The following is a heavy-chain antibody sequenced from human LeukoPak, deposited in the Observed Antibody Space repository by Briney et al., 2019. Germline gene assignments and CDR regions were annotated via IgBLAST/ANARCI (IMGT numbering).Heavy chain of an antibody. J-gene: IGHJ4*01. CDR2: IYHNGIT. D-gene: IGHD3-22*01. CDR3: ARARYFDTSGYYYDFDY. V-gene: IGHV4-38-2*02. CDR1: GYSISSGYF. Sequence: SETLSLTCSVSGYSISSGYFWGWIRQPPEKGLEWIGNIYHNGITNYNPSLKSRVIISVDTSKNQFSLRLSSVTAADTAVYYCARARYFDTSGYYYDFDYWXXGTLVTVFS.